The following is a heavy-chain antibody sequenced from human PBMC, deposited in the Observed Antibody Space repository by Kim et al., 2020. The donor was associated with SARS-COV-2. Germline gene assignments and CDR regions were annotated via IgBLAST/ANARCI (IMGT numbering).Heavy chain of an antibody. J-gene: IGHJ6*02. CDR3: ARESAISSRHYFYYNGMDV. Sequence: GGSLRLSCAASGFTFNNFAMHWVRQAPGKGLECVAVISYDGSKMFYADSVKGRFTISRDDSKNTVSLQMNSLTPEDTAVYYCARESAISSRHYFYYNGMDVWGQGTTVTVPS. D-gene: IGHD2-2*01. CDR2: ISYDGSKM. V-gene: IGHV3-30*04. CDR1: GFTFNNFA.